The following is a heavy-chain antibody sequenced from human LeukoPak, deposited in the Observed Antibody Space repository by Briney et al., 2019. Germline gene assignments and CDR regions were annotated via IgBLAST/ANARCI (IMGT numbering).Heavy chain of an antibody. CDR3: AREKNPVGAIASFDY. V-gene: IGHV4-59*08. Sequence: PSETLSLTCAVYGGSFSGYYWSWIRQPPGKGLEWIGYIYYSGSTNYNPSLKSRVTISVDTSKNQFSLKLSSVTAADTAVYYCAREKNPVGAIASFDYWGQGTLVTVSS. D-gene: IGHD1-26*01. CDR1: GGSFSGYY. CDR2: IYYSGST. J-gene: IGHJ4*02.